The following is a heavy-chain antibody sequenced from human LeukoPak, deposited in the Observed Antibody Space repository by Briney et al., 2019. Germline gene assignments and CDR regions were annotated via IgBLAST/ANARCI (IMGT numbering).Heavy chain of an antibody. Sequence: GGSLRLSCAASGFTFSSYAMHWVRQAPGKGLEYVSAISSNGGSTYYANSVKGRFTISRDNSKNTLYLQMGSLRAEDMAVYYCAREVRRRVFFDYWGQGTMVTVSS. V-gene: IGHV3-64*01. J-gene: IGHJ3*01. CDR1: GFTFSSYA. CDR2: ISSNGGST. D-gene: IGHD3-9*01. CDR3: AREVRRRVFFDY.